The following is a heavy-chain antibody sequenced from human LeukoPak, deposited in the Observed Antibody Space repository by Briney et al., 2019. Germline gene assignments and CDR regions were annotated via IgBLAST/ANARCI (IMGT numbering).Heavy chain of an antibody. V-gene: IGHV3-11*04. D-gene: IGHD6-19*01. CDR1: GFTFSDYY. CDR2: ISFSVNTK. Sequence: GGSLRLSCAASGFTFSDYYMSWIRQAPGKGLEWVSYISFSVNTKYYGDSVKGRFTISRDNAKNSLYLHMDSLRAEDTAVYYCARGAYNSGWAYFDHWGQGTLVTVSS. CDR3: ARGAYNSGWAYFDH. J-gene: IGHJ4*02.